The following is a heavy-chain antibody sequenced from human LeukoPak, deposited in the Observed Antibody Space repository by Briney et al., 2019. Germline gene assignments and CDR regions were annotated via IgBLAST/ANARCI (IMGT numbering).Heavy chain of an antibody. CDR3: AKDPSTQQQLVPGEDY. CDR2: ISGSGGST. V-gene: IGHV3-23*01. J-gene: IGHJ4*02. Sequence: PGGSLRLSCAASGFTFSNYAMSWVRQAPGKGLEWVSAISGSGGSTYYADSVKGRFTISRDNSKNTLYLQMNSLRAEDTAVYYCAKDPSTQQQLVPGEDYWGQGTLVTVSS. CDR1: GFTFSNYA. D-gene: IGHD6-13*01.